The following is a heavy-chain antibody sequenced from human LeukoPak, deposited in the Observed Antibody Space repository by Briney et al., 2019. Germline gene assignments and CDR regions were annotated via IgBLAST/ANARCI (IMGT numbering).Heavy chain of an antibody. D-gene: IGHD5-24*01. J-gene: IGHJ6*02. CDR1: GYTFTGYY. V-gene: IGHV1-2*02. CDR3: ARGRWLQNYYGMDV. Sequence: ASVKVSCKASGYTFTGYYMHWVRQAPGRGLEWMGWINPNSGGTNYAQKFQGRVTMTRDTSISTACMELSRLRSDDTAVYYCARGRWLQNYYGMDVWGQGTTVTVSS. CDR2: INPNSGGT.